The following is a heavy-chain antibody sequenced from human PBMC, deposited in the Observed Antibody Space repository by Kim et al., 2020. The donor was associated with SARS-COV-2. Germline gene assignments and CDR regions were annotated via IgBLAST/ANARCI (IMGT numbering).Heavy chain of an antibody. J-gene: IGHJ6*02. V-gene: IGHV4-59*09. Sequence: NPSLKSRVTISVDTSKNQFSLKLSSVTAADTAVYYCARGSGNYYYGMDVWGQGTTVTVSS. D-gene: IGHD3-10*01. CDR3: ARGSGNYYYGMDV.